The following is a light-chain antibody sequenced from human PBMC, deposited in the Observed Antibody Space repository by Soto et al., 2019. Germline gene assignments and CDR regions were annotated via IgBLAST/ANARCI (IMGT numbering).Light chain of an antibody. J-gene: IGLJ2*01. Sequence: QSVLTQPPSVSGAPGQRVTISCTGSVSNIGAGYDVHWYQQLPGTAPKLLIFRNINRPSGVPDRFSGSRSGTSASLAISGLQAEDEADYYCQSYDGSLSGVAFGGGTKVTVL. CDR3: QSYDGSLSGVA. CDR1: VSNIGAGYD. CDR2: RNI. V-gene: IGLV1-40*01.